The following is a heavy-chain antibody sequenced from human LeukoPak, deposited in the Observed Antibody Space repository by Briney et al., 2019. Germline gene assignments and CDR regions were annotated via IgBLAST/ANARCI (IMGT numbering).Heavy chain of an antibody. D-gene: IGHD2-2*01. CDR3: ARVVPAAIAGSGFDP. Sequence: ASVKVSCKASGYTFTSYGISWVRQAPGQGLEWMGWISAYNGNTNYAQKLQGRVTMTTDTSTSTAYMELRSLRSDDTAVYYCARVVPAAIAGSGFDPWGQGTLVTVSS. J-gene: IGHJ5*02. CDR2: ISAYNGNT. CDR1: GYTFTSYG. V-gene: IGHV1-18*01.